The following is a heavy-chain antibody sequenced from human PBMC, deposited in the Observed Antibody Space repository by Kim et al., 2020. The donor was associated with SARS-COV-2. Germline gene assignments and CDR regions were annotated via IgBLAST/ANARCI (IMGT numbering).Heavy chain of an antibody. CDR3: AVAYRYCDY. Sequence: SETLSLTCAVYGGSFSGYYWSWIRQPPGKGLEWIGEINHSGSTNYNPSLKSRVTISVDTSKNQFSLKLSSVTAADTAVYYCAVAYRYCDYWGQGTLVTVS. CDR1: GGSFSGYY. J-gene: IGHJ4*02. CDR2: INHSGST. V-gene: IGHV4-34*01. D-gene: IGHD2-15*01.